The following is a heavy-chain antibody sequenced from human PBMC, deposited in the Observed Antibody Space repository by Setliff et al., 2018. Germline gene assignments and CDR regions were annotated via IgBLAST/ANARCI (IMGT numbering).Heavy chain of an antibody. V-gene: IGHV4-59*08. J-gene: IGHJ4*02. D-gene: IGHD1-1*01. Sequence: SETLSLTCTVSGGSISSDSWSWIRQPPGKGLEWIGYLYYSGSTNYNPSLKSRVTISVDTSKNQFSLNLSSVTAADTAVYYCARTGTYRYFDYWGQGTRVTVSS. CDR3: ARTGTYRYFDY. CDR2: LYYSGST. CDR1: GGSISSDS.